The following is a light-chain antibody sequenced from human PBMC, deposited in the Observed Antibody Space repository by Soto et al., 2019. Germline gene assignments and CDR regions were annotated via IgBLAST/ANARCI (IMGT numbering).Light chain of an antibody. CDR2: GVS. Sequence: EIVMTQSPATLSVSPGERATLSCRASQSVSINLAWYQQKPGQAPRLLIYGVSTRATGIPARFSGSGSGTELNLTIRRMQSDDYAVYYCKQYNSWLWTFGPGTKV. V-gene: IGKV3-15*01. CDR1: QSVSIN. CDR3: KQYNSWLWT. J-gene: IGKJ1*01.